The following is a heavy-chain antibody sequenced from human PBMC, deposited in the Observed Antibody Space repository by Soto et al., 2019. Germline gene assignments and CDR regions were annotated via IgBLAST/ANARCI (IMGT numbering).Heavy chain of an antibody. Sequence: GGSLRLSCAASGFTFSSYGMHWVRQAPGKGLEWLAVIWYDGSNKYYADSVKGRFTISRDNSKNTLDLQMNSLRVEDTAVYYCTRDHSRSRAYDSSGYEFDYWGQGTLVTVSS. CDR3: TRDHSRSRAYDSSGYEFDY. J-gene: IGHJ4*02. CDR1: GFTFSSYG. V-gene: IGHV3-33*01. D-gene: IGHD3-22*01. CDR2: IWYDGSNK.